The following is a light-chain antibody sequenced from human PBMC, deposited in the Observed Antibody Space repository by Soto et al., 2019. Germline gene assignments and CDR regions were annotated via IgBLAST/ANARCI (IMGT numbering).Light chain of an antibody. Sequence: QSVLTQPASVSGSPGQSITISCTGTSGDVGGYNYVSWYQQHPGKAPKLMIYDVTDRPSGVSNRFSGSKSGNTASLTIYGLQAEDEADYYCSSYTSSSTLVVFGGGTKLTVL. CDR2: DVT. V-gene: IGLV2-14*03. CDR1: SGDVGGYNY. J-gene: IGLJ3*02. CDR3: SSYTSSSTLVV.